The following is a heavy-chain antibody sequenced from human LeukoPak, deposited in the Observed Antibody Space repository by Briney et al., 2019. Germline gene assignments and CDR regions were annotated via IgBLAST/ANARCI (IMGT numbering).Heavy chain of an antibody. D-gene: IGHD3-3*01. CDR3: ARDGRSAFWSGYRPHAFDI. J-gene: IGHJ3*02. CDR2: IYHSGST. Sequence: SQTLSLTCAVSGYSISSGYYWGWIRQPPGKGLEWIGSIYHSGSTYYNPSLKSRVTISVDTSKNQFSLKLISVTAAGTAVYSCARDGRSAFWSGYRPHAFDIWWQATMVTVSS. V-gene: IGHV4-38-2*02. CDR1: GYSISSGYY.